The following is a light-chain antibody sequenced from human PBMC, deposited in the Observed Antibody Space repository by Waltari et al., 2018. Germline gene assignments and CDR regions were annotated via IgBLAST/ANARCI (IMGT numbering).Light chain of an antibody. J-gene: IGLJ2*01. V-gene: IGLV2-23*02. CDR2: EVT. Sequence: QSALTQPASVSGSPGQSIAISCIGTSSDVGANNFLSWNQQHPGRAPKLMIHEVTKRPSGVSTRFSGSKSGNTASLTISGLQAEDEADYYCCSYTSIGPVLIGGGTKVTVL. CDR1: SSDVGANNF. CDR3: CSYTSIGPVL.